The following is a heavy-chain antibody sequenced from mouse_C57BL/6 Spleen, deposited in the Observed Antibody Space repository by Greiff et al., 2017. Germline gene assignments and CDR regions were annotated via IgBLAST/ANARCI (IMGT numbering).Heavy chain of an antibody. CDR2: INPNNGGT. CDR1: GYTFTDYN. CDR3: ERGGITTVVADAFDY. V-gene: IGHV1-22*01. D-gene: IGHD1-1*01. Sequence: EVKLQQSGPELVKPGASVKMSCKASGYTFTDYNMHWVKQSHGKSLEWIGYINPNNGGTSYNQKFKGKATLTVNKSSSTAYMELRSLTSEDSAVXYCERGGITTVVADAFDYWGQGTTLTVSS. J-gene: IGHJ2*01.